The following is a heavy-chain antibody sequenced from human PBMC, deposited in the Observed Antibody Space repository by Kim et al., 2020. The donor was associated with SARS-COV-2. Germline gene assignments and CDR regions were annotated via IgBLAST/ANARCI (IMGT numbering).Heavy chain of an antibody. CDR2: VHYTGST. CDR3: AREGDWNYANWFDP. D-gene: IGHD1-7*01. CDR1: GASITAYY. Sequence: SETLSLTCSVSGASITAYYWSWIRQPPGKGLEWIGYVHYTGSTNYNPSLESRVDMSVDTSKNQFSLRLTSVSAADTAVYYCAREGDWNYANWFDPWGQG. J-gene: IGHJ5*02. V-gene: IGHV4-59*13.